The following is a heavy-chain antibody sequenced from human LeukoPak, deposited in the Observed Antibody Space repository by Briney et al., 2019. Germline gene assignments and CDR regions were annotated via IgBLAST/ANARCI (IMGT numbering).Heavy chain of an antibody. CDR1: GFTFSSYV. CDR2: ISASGGST. CDR3: AIRSASFGC. D-gene: IGHD6-19*01. V-gene: IGHV3-23*01. Sequence: LPGGSLRLSCAASGFTFSSYVMSWVRQAPGKGLEWVSGISASGGSTYYVDSVKGRFTISRDNSKNTLYLQMNSLRAEDTAVYYCAIRSASFGCWGQGTLVTVSS. J-gene: IGHJ4*02.